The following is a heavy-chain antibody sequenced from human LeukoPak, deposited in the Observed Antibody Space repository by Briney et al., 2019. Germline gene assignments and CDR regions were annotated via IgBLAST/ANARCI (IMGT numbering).Heavy chain of an antibody. CDR2: INSDGSST. CDR1: GFTFSSYW. V-gene: IGHV3-74*01. Sequence: GGSLRLSCAASGFTFSSYWMHWVRQAPGKGLVWVSRINSDGSSTSYADSVKGRFTFSRDNAKNTLYLQMNSLRAEDTAVYYCAREAGDVDFDYWGQGTLVTVSS. J-gene: IGHJ4*02. D-gene: IGHD6-19*01. CDR3: AREAGDVDFDY.